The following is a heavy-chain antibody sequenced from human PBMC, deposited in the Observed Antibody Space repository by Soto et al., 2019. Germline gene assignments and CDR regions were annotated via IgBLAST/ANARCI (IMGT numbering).Heavy chain of an antibody. CDR3: VYRTSLTRVDV. J-gene: IGHJ3*01. CDR2: IYGDDDK. CDR1: GFSLTTNSVL. Sequence: QITLKESGPTLVKPTETLTLTCTFSGFSLTTNSVLVGWVRQPPGKAPEWLAFIYGDDDKRESPFLRSRLSITKDSSKNQVVLTLTNMDPVDTGTYFCVYRTSLTRVDVWGQGTMVTVSS. D-gene: IGHD2-2*01. V-gene: IGHV2-5*02.